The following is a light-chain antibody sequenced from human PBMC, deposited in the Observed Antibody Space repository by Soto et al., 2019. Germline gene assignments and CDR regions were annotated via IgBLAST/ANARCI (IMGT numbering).Light chain of an antibody. V-gene: IGKV2-30*01. J-gene: IGKJ2*01. CDR2: KVS. Sequence: DVVMTQSPLSLPVTLGQPASISCRSSQSLVYSDGNTYLNWFQQRPGQSPRRLTYKVSNRDSGVPDRLSGSGSGTDFTLKISRVEAEDVGVYYCMQGTHWPPRTFGQGTKLEIK. CDR3: MQGTHWPPRT. CDR1: QSLVYSDGNTY.